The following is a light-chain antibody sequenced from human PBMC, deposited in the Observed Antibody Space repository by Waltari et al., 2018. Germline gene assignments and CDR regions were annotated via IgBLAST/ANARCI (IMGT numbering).Light chain of an antibody. CDR1: QSLVHSDGKTY. CDR3: MQGTHGPWT. J-gene: IGKJ1*01. Sequence: DVVMTQSPLSLPVALGQPASISCRSSQSLVHSDGKTYLNWFHQRPGQSPRRLIYKVSTRDTWVPYIFSGSGSSPDFTLKSSRFEAEDVGVYYCMQGTHGPWTFGQGTKVEIK. CDR2: KVS. V-gene: IGKV2-30*02.